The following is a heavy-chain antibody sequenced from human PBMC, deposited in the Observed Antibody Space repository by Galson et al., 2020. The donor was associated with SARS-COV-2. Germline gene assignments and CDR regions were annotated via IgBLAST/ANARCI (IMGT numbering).Heavy chain of an antibody. J-gene: IGHJ4*02. V-gene: IGHV3-21*06. D-gene: IGHD6-13*01. CDR1: GFTFSSYS. CDR3: ARRYGSSLYVDS. Sequence: GESLKISCAASGFTFSSYSMNWVRQAPGKGLEWVSTISDSGSNIYYADSVKGRFTISRDNAKNALYLQMNSLGAEDTAVYYCARRYGSSLYVDSWCQGGLVAVSS. CDR2: ISDSGSNI.